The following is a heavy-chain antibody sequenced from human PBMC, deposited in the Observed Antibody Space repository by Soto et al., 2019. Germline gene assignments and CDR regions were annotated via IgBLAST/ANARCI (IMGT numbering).Heavy chain of an antibody. V-gene: IGHV3-21*02. Sequence: EAQLVESGGGLVKPGGSLRLSCVASGFTFSYYNMNWVRQAPGKGLEWVALITSTSDYIFYADSVKGRFTVSRDDAENSVYLQMNYLRAEDTAVYYCARDRQLVQDWLDPWGRGTLVTVSS. D-gene: IGHD6-13*01. J-gene: IGHJ5*02. CDR3: ARDRQLVQDWLDP. CDR2: ITSTSDYI. CDR1: GFTFSYYN.